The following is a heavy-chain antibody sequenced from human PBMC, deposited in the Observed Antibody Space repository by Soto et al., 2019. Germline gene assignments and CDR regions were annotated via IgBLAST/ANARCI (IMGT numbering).Heavy chain of an antibody. V-gene: IGHV3-23*01. CDR3: AKYSGAWYDEKYFDY. D-gene: IGHD6-19*01. CDR2: LSSSGHTT. CDR1: GFTFRDFA. J-gene: IGHJ4*02. Sequence: EVKLLESGGGLVQPGGSLRLSCAASGFTFRDFAMSWVRQAPGKGLEWVSSLSSSGHTTFYADSVRGRFTISRDNSKNTLYLQMNSLRAEDTAIYYCAKYSGAWYDEKYFDYWGQGTRTLVTVSS.